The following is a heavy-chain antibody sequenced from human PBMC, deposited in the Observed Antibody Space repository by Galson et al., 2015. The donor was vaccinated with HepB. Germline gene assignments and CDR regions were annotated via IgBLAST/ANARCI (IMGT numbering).Heavy chain of an antibody. Sequence: SVKVSCKASGYTFTGYYIHWVRQAPGQGLEWVGWINPDSGGANNAQKFQGRVTMTRDTSISTAYLQWRSLKASDSAMYYCARHGGGQLYYNYGMDVWGQGTTVTVSS. CDR2: INPDSGGA. D-gene: IGHD3-16*01. V-gene: IGHV1-2*02. CDR1: GYTFTGYY. CDR3: ARHGGGQLYYNYGMDV. J-gene: IGHJ6*02.